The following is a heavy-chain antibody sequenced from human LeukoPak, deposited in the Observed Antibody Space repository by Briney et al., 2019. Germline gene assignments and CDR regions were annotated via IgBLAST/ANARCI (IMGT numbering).Heavy chain of an antibody. V-gene: IGHV3-23*01. CDR1: GFTFSNYA. D-gene: IGHD5-18*01. J-gene: IGHJ3*02. CDR3: AKEGYSYGGGDAFDI. Sequence: GGSLRLSCAASGFTFSNYATSWVRQAPGKGLEWVSAISGSGGSTYYADSVKGRFTISRDNSKNTLYLQMNSLRAEDTAVYYCAKEGYSYGGGDAFDIWGQGTMVTVSS. CDR2: ISGSGGST.